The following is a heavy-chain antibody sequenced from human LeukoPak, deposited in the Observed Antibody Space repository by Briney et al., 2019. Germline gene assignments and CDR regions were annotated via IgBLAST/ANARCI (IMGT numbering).Heavy chain of an antibody. CDR3: AKDINREGVATQIDY. J-gene: IGHJ4*02. CDR2: ISSSSSYI. Sequence: PGGSLRLSCAASGFTFSSYSMNWVRQAPGKGLEWVSSISSSSSYIYYADSVKGRFTISRDNAKNSLYLQMNSLRAEDTAVYYCAKDINREGVATQIDYWGQGTLVTVSS. CDR1: GFTFSSYS. V-gene: IGHV3-21*01. D-gene: IGHD5-12*01.